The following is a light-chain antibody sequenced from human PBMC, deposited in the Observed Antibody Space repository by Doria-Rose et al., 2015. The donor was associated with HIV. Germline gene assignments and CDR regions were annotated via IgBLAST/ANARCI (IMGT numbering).Light chain of an antibody. CDR2: DGS. CDR3: HQYGTSWT. V-gene: IGKV3-20*01. Sequence: EIVMTQSPGTLSLSPGERATLSCRASQSFSSTYLAWYQQKPGQAHSLLIYDGSTRATGIPDRFSASGSGTDFTLTINRLGPEDFALYYCHQYGTSWTFGQGTKVEI. J-gene: IGKJ1*01. CDR1: QSFSSTY.